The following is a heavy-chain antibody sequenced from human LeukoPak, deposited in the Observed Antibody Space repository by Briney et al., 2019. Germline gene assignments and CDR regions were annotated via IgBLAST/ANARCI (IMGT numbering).Heavy chain of an antibody. CDR2: ISSNTGKT. CDR1: GYTFATYG. CDR3: AKVAGDRMDY. V-gene: IGHV1-18*01. D-gene: IGHD6-13*01. J-gene: IGHJ4*02. Sequence: ASVKVSCKASGYTFATYGLCWVRQAPGHGLEWMGWISSNTGKTDDAQKFQGRVTLTTDTSTSTAYMELRSLRPDDTALYYCAKVAGDRMDYWGQGTLLTVSS.